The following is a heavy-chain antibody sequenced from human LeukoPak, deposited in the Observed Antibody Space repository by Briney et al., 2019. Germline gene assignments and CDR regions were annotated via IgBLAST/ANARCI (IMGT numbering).Heavy chain of an antibody. CDR3: ANLYQLLSFDV. D-gene: IGHD2/OR15-2a*01. CDR2: VYHSGTT. V-gene: IGHV4-30-4*01. J-gene: IGHJ3*01. Sequence: SETLSLTCTGSGDSFTSGDNYWSWIRQRPGKGLEWIGYVYHSGTTYYNPSLKSRVTLSIDTSKKQFSLKVTSVTAADTAIYYCANLYQLLSFDVWGQGSMVTVSS. CDR1: GDSFTSGDNY.